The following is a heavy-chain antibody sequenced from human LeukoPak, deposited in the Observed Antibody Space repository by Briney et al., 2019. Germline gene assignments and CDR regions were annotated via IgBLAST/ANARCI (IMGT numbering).Heavy chain of an antibody. V-gene: IGHV3-7*01. J-gene: IGHJ4*02. Sequence: PGGSLRLSCAASGFRFSNSWMTWVRQAPGKGLEWVANIKQDGSEKYYVDSVMGRFTISRDNAQNSVYLQMNNLRVEDTGVYYCARDGTCLDFWGQGVLVTVSS. CDR1: GFRFSNSW. CDR2: IKQDGSEK. CDR3: ARDGTCLDF.